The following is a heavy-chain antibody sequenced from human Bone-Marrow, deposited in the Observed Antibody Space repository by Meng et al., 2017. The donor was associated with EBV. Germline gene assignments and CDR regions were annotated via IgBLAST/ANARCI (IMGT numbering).Heavy chain of an antibody. Sequence: EVELLESXXGLVQXGGSRRLSCAASGFIFSNYAMTWVRQAPGKGLQWVSPLSPNGGATYYADSVRGRFTISRDNSNNILYLQMSGLRAEDTALYYCAKDRYNFGPFEFWGQGALVTVSS. J-gene: IGHJ4*02. CDR2: LSPNGGAT. V-gene: IGHV3-23*01. CDR3: AKDRYNFGPFEF. CDR1: GFIFSNYA. D-gene: IGHD5-18*01.